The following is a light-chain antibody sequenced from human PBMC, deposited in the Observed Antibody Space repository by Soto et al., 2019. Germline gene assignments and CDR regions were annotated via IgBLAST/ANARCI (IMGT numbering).Light chain of an antibody. J-gene: IGKJ5*01. CDR1: QSFRGL. CDR3: QQRHMWPIT. Sequence: EVVLTRSPVTLSLSPGERATLSCRASQSFRGLLAWYQQKPGQAPRLLIHDAYNRATGIPPRFSGSGSGTDFTLTISSLEPEDSAVYYCQQRHMWPITFGQGTRLEIK. CDR2: DAY. V-gene: IGKV3-11*01.